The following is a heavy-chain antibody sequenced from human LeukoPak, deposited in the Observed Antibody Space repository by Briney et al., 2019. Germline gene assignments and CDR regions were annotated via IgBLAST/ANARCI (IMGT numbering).Heavy chain of an antibody. CDR3: ASWDSGSYGDY. CDR1: GFTFSSYS. CDR2: ISSSSSYI. D-gene: IGHD1-26*01. V-gene: IGHV3-21*01. Sequence: GGSLRLSCAASGFTFSSYSMNWVRQAPGKGLEWVSSISSSSSYICYADSVKGRFTISRDNAKNSLYLQMNSLRAEDTAVYYCASWDSGSYGDYWGQGTLVTVSS. J-gene: IGHJ4*02.